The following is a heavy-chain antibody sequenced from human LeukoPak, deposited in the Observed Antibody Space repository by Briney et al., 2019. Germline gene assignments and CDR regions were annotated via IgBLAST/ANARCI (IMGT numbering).Heavy chain of an antibody. Sequence: SQTLSPTCAVSGGSITSGGYSWSWIRQPPGKALEWIGYMSHRGHTYYNPSLKSRVTISLDSSKNQFSLKLNSVTAADTAVYYCARSRGVTGYTIRYFDLWGRGALVTVSS. V-gene: IGHV4-30-2*01. CDR2: MSHRGHT. J-gene: IGHJ2*01. D-gene: IGHD3-9*01. CDR3: ARSRGVTGYTIRYFDL. CDR1: GGSITSGGYS.